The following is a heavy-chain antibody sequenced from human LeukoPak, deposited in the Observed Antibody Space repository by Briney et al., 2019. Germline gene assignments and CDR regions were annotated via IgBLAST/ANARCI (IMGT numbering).Heavy chain of an antibody. CDR1: GYSISSGYY. CDR2: IYHSGST. D-gene: IGHD3-22*01. J-gene: IGHJ6*03. Sequence: PSETLSLTCAVSGYSISSGYYWGWIRQPPGQGLEWIGSIYHSGSTYYSPSLKSRVTISVDTSKNQFSLKLGSVTAADTAVYYCARHGNYYDSSGPVYYYYYYMDVWGKGTTVTVSS. CDR3: ARHGNYYDSSGPVYYYYYYMDV. V-gene: IGHV4-38-2*01.